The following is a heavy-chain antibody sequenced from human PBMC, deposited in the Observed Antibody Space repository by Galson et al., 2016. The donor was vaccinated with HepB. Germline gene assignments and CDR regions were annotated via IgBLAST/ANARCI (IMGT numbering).Heavy chain of an antibody. Sequence: QSGAEVKKPGESLKISCKGSGSSFSNHWVAWVRQVPGKGLEWVGIIYADDSDTRYSPSFQGQVTISVDKSINTAYLQWGSLRASDTAMYYCARSPLLSGYADYWGQGTLVTVSS. J-gene: IGHJ4*02. V-gene: IGHV5-51*01. CDR2: IYADDSDT. CDR3: ARSPLLSGYADY. CDR1: GSSFSNHW. D-gene: IGHD5-12*01.